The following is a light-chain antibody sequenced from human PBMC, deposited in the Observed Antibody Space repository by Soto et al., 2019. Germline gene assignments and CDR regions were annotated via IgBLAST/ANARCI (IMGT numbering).Light chain of an antibody. CDR3: QQYNNWTPWT. J-gene: IGKJ1*01. V-gene: IGKV3-15*01. CDR2: DAS. Sequence: EIVMKQSPATLSVSPGESATLSFRASQSVSSNLAWHQQKPGQAPRILMYDASTRATGISARFSGSGSGTEFTLTISSLQSEDFAVYYCQQYNNWTPWTFGQGTKVDIK. CDR1: QSVSSN.